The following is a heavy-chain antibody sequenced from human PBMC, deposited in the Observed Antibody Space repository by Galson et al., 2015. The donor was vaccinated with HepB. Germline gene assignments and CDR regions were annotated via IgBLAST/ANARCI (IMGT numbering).Heavy chain of an antibody. Sequence: SLRLSCAASGFTFSSYAMHWVRQAPGKGLEYVSAISSNGGSTYYANSVKGRFTISRDNSKNTLYLQMGSLRAEDMAVYYCARALIYYGSGSAFDYWGQGTLVTVSS. CDR1: GFTFSSYA. CDR2: ISSNGGST. D-gene: IGHD3-10*01. J-gene: IGHJ4*02. CDR3: ARALIYYGSGSAFDY. V-gene: IGHV3-64*01.